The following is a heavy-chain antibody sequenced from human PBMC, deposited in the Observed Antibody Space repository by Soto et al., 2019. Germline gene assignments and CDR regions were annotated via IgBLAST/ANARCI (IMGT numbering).Heavy chain of an antibody. CDR2: IWYDGSNK. Sequence: GGSLRLSCAASGFTFSSYGMHWVRQAPGKGLEWVAVIWYDGSNKYYADSVKGRFTISRDNSKNTLYLQMNSLRAEDTAVYCCARDYSGSYYFDYWGQGTLVTVSS. V-gene: IGHV3-33*01. D-gene: IGHD1-26*01. CDR1: GFTFSSYG. J-gene: IGHJ4*02. CDR3: ARDYSGSYYFDY.